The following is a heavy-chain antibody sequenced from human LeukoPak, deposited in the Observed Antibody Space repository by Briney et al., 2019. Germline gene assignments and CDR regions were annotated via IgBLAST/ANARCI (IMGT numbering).Heavy chain of an antibody. J-gene: IGHJ4*02. V-gene: IGHV1-2*02. Sequence: ASVKVSCKASGYTFTGYYMHWVRQAPGQGLEWMGWINPNSGDTNYAQKFQGRVTMTRDTSISTAYLELNRLRSDDTAVYYCARAPGRYCSGGSCYQAYWGQGTLVTVSS. D-gene: IGHD2-15*01. CDR1: GYTFTGYY. CDR2: INPNSGDT. CDR3: ARAPGRYCSGGSCYQAY.